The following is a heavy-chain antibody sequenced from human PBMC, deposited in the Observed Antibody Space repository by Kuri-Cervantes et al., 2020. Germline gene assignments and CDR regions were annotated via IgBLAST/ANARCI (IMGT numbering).Heavy chain of an antibody. D-gene: IGHD3-10*01. V-gene: IGHV4-38-2*01. CDR1: GYSISSGYY. Sequence: GSLRLSCAVSGYSISSGYYWGWIRQPPGKGLEWIGSIYYSGSTNYNPSLKSRVTISVDTSKNQFSLKLSSVTAADTAVYYCARAWFGEQWPGFDYWGQGTLVTVSS. CDR3: ARAWFGEQWPGFDY. CDR2: IYYSGST. J-gene: IGHJ4*02.